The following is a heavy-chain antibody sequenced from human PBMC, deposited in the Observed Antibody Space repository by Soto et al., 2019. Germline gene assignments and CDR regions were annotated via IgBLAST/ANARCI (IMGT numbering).Heavy chain of an antibody. CDR1: GFDFNSYA. D-gene: IGHD3-3*01. V-gene: IGHV3-23*01. J-gene: IGHJ4*02. CDR3: ATELRYLDWFTRRYY. CDR2: ITSGGST. Sequence: EVQLLESGGGLVQPGGSLRLSCAASGFDFNSYAMNWVRQAPGKGLEWLSAITSGGSTYYAGSLRGRFTISRDNSRNTVFLQMDNLRDDDTAVYYCATELRYLDWFTRRYYWGQGTLVTVSS.